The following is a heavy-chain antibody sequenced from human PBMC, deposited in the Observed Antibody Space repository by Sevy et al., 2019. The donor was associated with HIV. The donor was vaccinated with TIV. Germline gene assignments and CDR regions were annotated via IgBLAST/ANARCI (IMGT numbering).Heavy chain of an antibody. CDR1: GGSVSSGSYY. CDR2: IYYSGST. CDR3: AGDPISGGIDY. D-gene: IGHD6-19*01. V-gene: IGHV4-61*01. J-gene: IGHJ4*02. Sequence: SEILSLTCTVSGGSVSSGSYYWSWIRQPPGKGLEWIGYIYYSGSTNYNPSLKSRVTISVDTSKNQFSLKLSSVTAADTAVYYCAGDPISGGIDYWGQGTLVTVSS.